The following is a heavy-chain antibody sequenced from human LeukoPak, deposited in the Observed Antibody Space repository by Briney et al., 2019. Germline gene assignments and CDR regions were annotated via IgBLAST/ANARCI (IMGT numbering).Heavy chain of an antibody. Sequence: GGSLRLSCAASGFTFSSYGMHWVRQAPGKGLEWVAVIWYDGSNKYYADSVKGRFTISRDNSKNTLYLQMNSLRAEDTAVYYCASGLWTGVQLWLLGYWGQGTLVTVSS. J-gene: IGHJ4*02. CDR1: GFTFSSYG. V-gene: IGHV3-33*01. CDR2: IWYDGSNK. D-gene: IGHD5-18*01. CDR3: ASGLWTGVQLWLLGY.